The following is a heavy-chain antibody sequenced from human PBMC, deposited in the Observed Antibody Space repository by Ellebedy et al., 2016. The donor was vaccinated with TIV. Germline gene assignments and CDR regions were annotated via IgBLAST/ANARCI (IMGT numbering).Heavy chain of an antibody. D-gene: IGHD3-3*01. V-gene: IGHV3-23*01. CDR2: ISGSGGST. Sequence: GESLKISXAASGFTFSSYAMSWVRQAPGKGLEWVSAISGSGGSTYYADSVKGRFTISRDNSKNTLYLQMNSLRAEDTAVYYCAKEWYDFDYYFDYWGQGTLVTVSS. CDR1: GFTFSSYA. CDR3: AKEWYDFDYYFDY. J-gene: IGHJ4*02.